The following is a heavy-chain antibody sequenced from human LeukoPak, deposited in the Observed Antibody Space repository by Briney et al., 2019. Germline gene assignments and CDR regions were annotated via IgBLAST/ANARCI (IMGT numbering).Heavy chain of an antibody. V-gene: IGHV3-48*04. CDR2: ISSSSSTI. J-gene: IGHJ4*02. CDR3: ATYIAAAGGY. Sequence: GGSLRLSCAASGFTFSSYSMNWVCQAPGKGLEWVSYISSSSSTIYYADSVKGRFTISRDSAKNSLYLQMNSLRAEDTAVYYCATYIAAAGGYWGQGTLVTVSS. D-gene: IGHD6-13*01. CDR1: GFTFSSYS.